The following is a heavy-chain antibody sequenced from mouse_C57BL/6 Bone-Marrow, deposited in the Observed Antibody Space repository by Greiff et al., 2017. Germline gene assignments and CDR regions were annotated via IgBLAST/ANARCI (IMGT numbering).Heavy chain of an antibody. J-gene: IGHJ2*01. CDR3: ARGNYRFDY. V-gene: IGHV1-69*01. Sequence: VQLQQPGAELVMPGASVKLSCKASGYTFTSYWMHWVKQRPGQGLEWIGEIDPSDSYTNYNQKFKGKSTLTVDKSSSTAYMQLSSLTSEDSAVYYCARGNYRFDYWGEGATHTVSS. CDR1: GYTFTSYW. CDR2: IDPSDSYT. D-gene: IGHD2-1*01.